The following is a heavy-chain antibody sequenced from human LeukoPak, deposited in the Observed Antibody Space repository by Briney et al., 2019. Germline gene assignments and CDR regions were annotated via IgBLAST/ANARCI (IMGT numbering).Heavy chain of an antibody. D-gene: IGHD1-14*01. CDR1: GGSISSYY. V-gene: IGHV4-4*07. Sequence: SETLSLTCTVSGGSISSYYWSWIRQPAGKGLEWIGRIYTSGSTYYNPSLKSRVTISVDTSKNQFSLKLSSVTAADTAVYYCAGLIRPGWFDPWGQGTLVTVSS. CDR3: AGLIRPGWFDP. CDR2: IYTSGST. J-gene: IGHJ5*02.